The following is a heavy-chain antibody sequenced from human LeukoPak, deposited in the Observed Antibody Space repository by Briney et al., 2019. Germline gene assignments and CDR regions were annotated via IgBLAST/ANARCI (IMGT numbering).Heavy chain of an antibody. CDR2: MSYDGFNK. D-gene: IGHD5-18*01. Sequence: GRSPRLSCAASGFTFSSYAMHWVRQSLGKGLEWVAVMSYDGFNKYYADSVKGRFTISRDNSKNTLYLQMNSLRAEDTAVYYCAKTKGYSYGYYFDYWGQGTLVTVSS. CDR3: AKTKGYSYGYYFDY. J-gene: IGHJ4*02. V-gene: IGHV3-30*18. CDR1: GFTFSSYA.